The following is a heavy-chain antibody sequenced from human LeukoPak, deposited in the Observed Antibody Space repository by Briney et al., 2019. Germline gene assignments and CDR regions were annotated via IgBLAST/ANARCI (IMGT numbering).Heavy chain of an antibody. J-gene: IGHJ6*03. D-gene: IGHD1-14*01. CDR3: ARFNHRVYYYYYMDV. CDR2: MNPNSGNT. Sequence: ASVKVSCKASGYTFTSYDINWVRQAPGQGLEWMGWMNPNSGNTDYAQKFQGRVTMTRNTSISTAYMELSSLRSEDTAVYYCARFNHRVYYYYYMDVWGKGTTVTISS. V-gene: IGHV1-8*01. CDR1: GYTFTSYD.